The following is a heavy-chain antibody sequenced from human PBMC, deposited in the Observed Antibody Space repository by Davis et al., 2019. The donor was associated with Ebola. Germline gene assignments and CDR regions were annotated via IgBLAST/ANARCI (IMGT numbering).Heavy chain of an antibody. CDR1: GGSFSGYY. CDR3: ARGPHIVVVIAIPFDY. Sequence: SETLSLTCAVYGGSFSGYYWSWIRQPPGKGLEWIGEINHSGSTNYNPSLKSRVTILVDTSKNQFSLKLSSVTAADTAVYYCARGPHIVVVIAIPFDYWGQGTLVTVSS. V-gene: IGHV4-34*01. J-gene: IGHJ4*02. CDR2: INHSGST. D-gene: IGHD2-21*01.